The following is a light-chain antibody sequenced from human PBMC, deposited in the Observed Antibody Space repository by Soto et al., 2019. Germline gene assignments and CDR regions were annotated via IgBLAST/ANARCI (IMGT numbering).Light chain of an antibody. Sequence: SVLTQPASASGSPGQSITIFCTGTSSYIGGYKYVSWHQHHPGKAPKVMIYDVSDRPSGVSSRFSGSKSGNTASLTISGLQAEDEADYYCSSFTSSATYVFGTGTKVTVL. CDR1: SSYIGGYKY. CDR3: SSFTSSATYV. J-gene: IGLJ1*01. CDR2: DVS. V-gene: IGLV2-14*03.